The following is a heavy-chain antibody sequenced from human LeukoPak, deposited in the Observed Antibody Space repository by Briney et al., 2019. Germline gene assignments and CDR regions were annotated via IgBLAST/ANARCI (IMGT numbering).Heavy chain of an antibody. D-gene: IGHD6-13*01. Sequence: PSETLSLTCTVSGGSISSYYWSWIRQPAGKGLEWIGRIYSSGSTNYNPSLKSRVTMSVDTSKNQSSLKMSSVTAADTAVYYCARGIAAAPERAFDIWGQGTMVTVSS. CDR1: GGSISSYY. J-gene: IGHJ3*02. V-gene: IGHV4-4*07. CDR2: IYSSGST. CDR3: ARGIAAAPERAFDI.